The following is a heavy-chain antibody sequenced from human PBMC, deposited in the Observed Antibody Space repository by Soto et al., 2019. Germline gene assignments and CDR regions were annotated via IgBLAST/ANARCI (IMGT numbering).Heavy chain of an antibody. CDR1: GFTPTTTP. J-gene: IGHJ4*02. V-gene: IGHV3-23*01. D-gene: IGHD3-9*01. CDR3: ATYFRYFDN. Sequence: GSLRLACSVSGFTPTTTPLSGVRQPPGKGLEWVTTISGTASRTYYVDSVKGRFFISRDNSKNTVTLQMNNLTVDDTAVYYCATYFRYFDNWGQGTRVTVS. CDR2: ISGTASRT.